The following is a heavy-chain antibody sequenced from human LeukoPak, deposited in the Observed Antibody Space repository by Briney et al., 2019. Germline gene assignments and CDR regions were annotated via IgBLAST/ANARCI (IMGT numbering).Heavy chain of an antibody. Sequence: GGSLRLSCPAAGLTFSNAWMSWVRQAPGKGLEWVGRIKSKTDGGTTDYAAPVRGRFTISRDDSKNTLYLQMNSLKTEDTAVYYCTTDRAVFDYWGQGTLVTVSS. J-gene: IGHJ4*02. CDR1: GLTFSNAW. D-gene: IGHD3-10*01. V-gene: IGHV3-15*01. CDR2: IKSKTDGGTT. CDR3: TTDRAVFDY.